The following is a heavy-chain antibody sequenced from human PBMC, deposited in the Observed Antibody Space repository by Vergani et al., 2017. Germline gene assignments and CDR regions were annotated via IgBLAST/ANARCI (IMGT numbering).Heavy chain of an antibody. J-gene: IGHJ6*03. V-gene: IGHV4-61*02. Sequence: QVQLQESGPGLVKPSQTLSLTCTVSGGSISSGSYYWSWIRQPAGKGLEWIGRIYTSGSTNYNPSLKSRVTMSVDTSKNQFSLKLSSVTAADTAVYYCARDSDGEFMRWSYSYYYYYMDVWGK. CDR1: GGSISSGSYY. CDR3: ARDSDGEFMRWSYSYYYYYMDV. D-gene: IGHD1-26*01. CDR2: IYTSGST.